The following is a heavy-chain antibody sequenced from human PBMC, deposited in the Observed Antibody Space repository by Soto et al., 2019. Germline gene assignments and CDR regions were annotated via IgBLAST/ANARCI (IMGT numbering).Heavy chain of an antibody. V-gene: IGHV3-21*01. CDR1: GFPFLTYT. CDR3: GREIVGYNKDHFDN. D-gene: IGHD1-26*01. CDR2: IRSNSTYR. J-gene: IGHJ4*02. Sequence: GVSLILSCASSGFPFLTYTLAWVRQAPGQGLEWVSSIRSNSTYRFYADSVKGRFIVSRDNAKLSLYLQMNRLRAEDTAVYYCGREIVGYNKDHFDNCGQGTLV.